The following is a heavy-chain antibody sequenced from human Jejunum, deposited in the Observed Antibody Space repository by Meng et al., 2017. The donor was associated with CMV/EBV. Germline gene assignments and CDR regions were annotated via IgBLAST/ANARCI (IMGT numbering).Heavy chain of an antibody. CDR3: ARQPGGPNWFDP. J-gene: IGHJ5*02. V-gene: IGHV4-31*02. Sequence: TVSSDSITSGDYYWSWIRQHPGKGLEWIGYIHYSGRTDYNPSLRSRASISIDTSKNQFSLKLNFLTAADTAVYYCARQPGGPNWFDPWGQGTLVTVSS. CDR1: SDSITSGDYY. CDR2: IHYSGRT. D-gene: IGHD1-26*01.